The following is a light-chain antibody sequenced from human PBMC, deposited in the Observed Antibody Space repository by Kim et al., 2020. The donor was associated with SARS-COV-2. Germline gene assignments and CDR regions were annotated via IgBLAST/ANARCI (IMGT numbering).Light chain of an antibody. J-gene: IGLJ1*01. CDR1: SVRSYY. CDR2: GKN. Sequence: LGRTVRIRCQGDSVRSYYAIWYQHKPGQAPVLVIYGKNNRPSGIPDRFSGSSSGNTASLTITGAQAEDEADYYCNSRDSSGNHHYVFGTGTKVTVL. V-gene: IGLV3-19*01. CDR3: NSRDSSGNHHYV.